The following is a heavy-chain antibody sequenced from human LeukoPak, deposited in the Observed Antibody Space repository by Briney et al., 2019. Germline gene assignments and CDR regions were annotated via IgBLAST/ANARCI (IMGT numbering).Heavy chain of an antibody. D-gene: IGHD1-26*01. V-gene: IGHV1-2*02. CDR1: GYTFTGYY. J-gene: IGHJ4*02. CDR3: ARSIVGAMPIDY. Sequence: GASVKVSCKASGYTFTGYYMHWVRQAPGQGLEWMGWINPNNGGTHSAQRFQGRVTMTRDTSINTAYMELSRLISDDTAVYYCARSIVGAMPIDYWGQGTLVTVSS. CDR2: INPNNGGT.